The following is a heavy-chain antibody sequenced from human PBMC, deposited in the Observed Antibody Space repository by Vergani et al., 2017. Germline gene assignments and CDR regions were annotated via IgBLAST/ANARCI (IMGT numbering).Heavy chain of an antibody. V-gene: IGHV1-69*01. CDR2: IIPIFGTA. CDR3: ARWLKMTTVTNGSETVDP. J-gene: IGHJ5*02. D-gene: IGHD4-17*01. CDR1: GGTFSSYA. Sequence: QVQLVQSGAEVKKPGSSVKVSCKASGGTFSSYAISWVRQAPGQGLEWMGGIIPIFGTANYAQKLQGRVTITADESTSTAYMELSSLRAEDTAVYYCARWLKMTTVTNGSETVDPWGQGTLVTVSS.